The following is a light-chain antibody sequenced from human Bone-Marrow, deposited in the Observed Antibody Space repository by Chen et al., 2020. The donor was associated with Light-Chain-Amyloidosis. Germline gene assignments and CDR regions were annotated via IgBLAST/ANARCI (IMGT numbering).Light chain of an antibody. V-gene: IGLV3-25*03. CDR1: ALPTKY. Sequence: SSDLTHPPSVSVSPGQTARITCSGDALPTKYAYWYQQKPGQAPVLVIHRDTERPSGISERFSGSSSGTTATLTISGVQAEDEADYHCQSADSSGTYEVIFGGGTKLTVL. CDR3: QSADSSGTYEVI. CDR2: RDT. J-gene: IGLJ2*01.